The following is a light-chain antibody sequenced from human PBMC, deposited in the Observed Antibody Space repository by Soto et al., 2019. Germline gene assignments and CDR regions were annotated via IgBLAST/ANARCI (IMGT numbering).Light chain of an antibody. CDR1: QSVDTY. V-gene: IGKV3-11*01. CDR3: QQRRNWVS. J-gene: IGKJ5*01. Sequence: LTQSPAILSLSPGERATLSCTASQSVDTYIAWYQQRPGQPPRLLIHDTSHRASGVPARFRGSGSGTDFTLTITSLEPEDFGVYFCQQRRNWVSFGLGTRLE. CDR2: DTS.